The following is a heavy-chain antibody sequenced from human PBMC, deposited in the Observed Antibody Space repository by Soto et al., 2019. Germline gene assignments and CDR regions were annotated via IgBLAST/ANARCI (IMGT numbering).Heavy chain of an antibody. CDR1: GFTVSSNY. Sequence: LRLSCAASGFTVSSNYMSWVRQAPGRGLEWVSVIFSGGTTYYADSVQGRFTISRDSSKNTLYLQMNSLRAEDTAVYYCARETVPPSYHYYDCWGQGTLVTVSS. D-gene: IGHD2-2*01. CDR2: IFSGGTT. V-gene: IGHV3-53*05. CDR3: ARETVPPSYHYYDC. J-gene: IGHJ4*02.